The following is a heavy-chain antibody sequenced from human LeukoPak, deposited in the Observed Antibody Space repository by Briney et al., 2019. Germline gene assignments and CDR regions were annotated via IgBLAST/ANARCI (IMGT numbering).Heavy chain of an antibody. Sequence: TGGSLRLSCAASGFTFSSYAMSWVRQAPGKGLEWVSAISGSGGSTYYADSVKGRFTISRDNSKNTLYLQMNSLRAEDTAVYYCAKSWRAYYYDSSGLDYWGQGTLVTVSS. J-gene: IGHJ4*02. CDR2: ISGSGGST. D-gene: IGHD3-22*01. CDR3: AKSWRAYYYDSSGLDY. V-gene: IGHV3-23*01. CDR1: GFTFSSYA.